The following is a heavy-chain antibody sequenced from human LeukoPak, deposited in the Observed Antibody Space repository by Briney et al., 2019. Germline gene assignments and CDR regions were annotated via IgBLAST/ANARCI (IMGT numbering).Heavy chain of an antibody. J-gene: IGHJ4*02. CDR2: INAYNGNT. CDR3: ARDSGGSYYY. Sequence: ASVKVSCKASGYTFTSYGMSWVRQAPGQGLEWMGWINAYNGNTNYAQKLQGRVTMTTDTSTSTVYMDLGSLRSDDTAVYFCARDSGGSYYYWGQGTLVTVSS. V-gene: IGHV1-18*01. D-gene: IGHD1-26*01. CDR1: GYTFTSYG.